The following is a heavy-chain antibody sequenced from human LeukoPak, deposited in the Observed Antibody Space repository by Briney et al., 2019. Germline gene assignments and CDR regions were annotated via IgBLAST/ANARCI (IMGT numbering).Heavy chain of an antibody. Sequence: GGSLRLSCAASGFTFSSYGMHWVRQAPGKGLEWVSVIYSGGSTYFADSVKGRFTISRDNSKNTLYLQMNSLRAEDTAVYYCARDPHYSGSGSYFDCWGQGTLVTVSS. CDR1: GFTFSSYG. J-gene: IGHJ4*02. CDR3: ARDPHYSGSGSYFDC. CDR2: IYSGGST. V-gene: IGHV3-NL1*01. D-gene: IGHD3-10*01.